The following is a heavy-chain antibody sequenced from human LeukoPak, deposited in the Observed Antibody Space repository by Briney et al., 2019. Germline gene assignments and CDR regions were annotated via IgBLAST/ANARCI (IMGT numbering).Heavy chain of an antibody. Sequence: SVTVSCKASGGTFSSYAISWVRQAPGQGLEWMGGIIPIFGTANYAQKFQGRVTITADKSTSTAYMELSSLRSEDTAVYYCARDPGDCSSTSCDYWGQGTLVTVSS. J-gene: IGHJ4*02. CDR2: IIPIFGTA. CDR1: GGTFSSYA. CDR3: ARDPGDCSSTSCDY. D-gene: IGHD2-2*01. V-gene: IGHV1-69*06.